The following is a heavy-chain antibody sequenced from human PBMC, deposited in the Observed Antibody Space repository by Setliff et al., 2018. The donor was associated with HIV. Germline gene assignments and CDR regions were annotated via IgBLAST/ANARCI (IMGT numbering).Heavy chain of an antibody. CDR3: TREGEKPWFGELSYYFDN. D-gene: IGHD3-10*01. Sequence: PSETLSLTCTVSGGSLSTSSFYWGWIRQPPGKGLQWIGYIYYTGSTYSNPSLQSRVRISVDTSKNQFSLRLSSVTAADTAVYYCTREGEKPWFGELSYYFDNWGQGTLVTVSS. J-gene: IGHJ4*02. CDR2: IYYTGST. CDR1: GGSLSTSSFY. V-gene: IGHV4-31*03.